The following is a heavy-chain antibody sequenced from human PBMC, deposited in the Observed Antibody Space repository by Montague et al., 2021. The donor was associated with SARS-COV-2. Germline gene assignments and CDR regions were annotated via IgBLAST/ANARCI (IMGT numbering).Heavy chain of an antibody. V-gene: IGHV3-48*03. D-gene: IGHD3-16*02. CDR2: ISTSAYTT. Sequence: SLRLSCAASGFTFSNYDMNWVRQAPGKGPEWISYISTSAYTTSYAGSVKGRFTITRDNGKNPLYLQMNSLGVEDTAVYYRTRDYRSIVGDGLDVWGQGTTVTVSS. CDR3: TRDYRSIVGDGLDV. CDR1: GFTFSNYD. J-gene: IGHJ3*01.